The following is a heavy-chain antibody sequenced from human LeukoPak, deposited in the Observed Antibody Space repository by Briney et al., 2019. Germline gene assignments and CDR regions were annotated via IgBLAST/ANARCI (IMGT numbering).Heavy chain of an antibody. CDR1: AFTVRTSY. J-gene: IGHJ3*02. V-gene: IGHV3-20*04. Sequence: TGGSLRLSCAASAFTVRTSYMTWVRQAPGKGLEWVSGINWNGGSTGYADSVKGRFTISRDNAKNSLYLQMNSLRAEDTALYYCARAQGMQQLVLDAFDIWGQGTMVTVSS. CDR2: INWNGGST. CDR3: ARAQGMQQLVLDAFDI. D-gene: IGHD6-13*01.